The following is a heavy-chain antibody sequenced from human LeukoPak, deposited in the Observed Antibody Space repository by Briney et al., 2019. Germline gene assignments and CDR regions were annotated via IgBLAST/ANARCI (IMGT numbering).Heavy chain of an antibody. CDR3: ARVTHTELSTWFDP. CDR1: GGTFNNYA. Sequence: SVKVSCKASGGTFNNYAINWVRQAPGQGLEWMGGIIPIFGSSNYAQKFQGRVTITADESTTTAYMELSSLRYEDTAVYYCARVTHTELSTWFDPWGQGTLVTVSS. D-gene: IGHD5-18*01. J-gene: IGHJ5*02. CDR2: IIPIFGSS. V-gene: IGHV1-69*13.